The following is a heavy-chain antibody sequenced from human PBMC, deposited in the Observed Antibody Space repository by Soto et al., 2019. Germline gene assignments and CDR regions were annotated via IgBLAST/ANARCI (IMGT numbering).Heavy chain of an antibody. V-gene: IGHV1-24*01. D-gene: IGHD6-19*01. CDR2: FDPEDGET. CDR1: GYTLTELS. CDR3: ATVTPVAGTHYFDY. J-gene: IGHJ4*02. Sequence: ASVKVSCKVSGYTLTELSMHWVRQAPGKGLEWMGGFDPEDGETIYAQKFQGRVTMTGDTSTDTAYMELSSLRSEDTAVYYCATVTPVAGTHYFDYWGQGTLVTVSS.